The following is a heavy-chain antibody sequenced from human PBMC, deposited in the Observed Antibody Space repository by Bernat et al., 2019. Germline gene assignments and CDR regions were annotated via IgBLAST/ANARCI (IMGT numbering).Heavy chain of an antibody. CDR1: GGSISSGGYY. J-gene: IGHJ4*02. Sequence: QVQLQESGPGLVKPSQTLSLTCTVSGGSISSGGYYWSWIRQHPGKGLEWIGYIYYSGSTYYNPSLKSRVTSSVETSKTQFSRKLSSETTAVTAVYDWATCISITIFGASFDYWGQGTVVIVSS. CDR3: ATCISITIFGASFDY. V-gene: IGHV4-31*03. CDR2: IYYSGST. D-gene: IGHD3-3*01.